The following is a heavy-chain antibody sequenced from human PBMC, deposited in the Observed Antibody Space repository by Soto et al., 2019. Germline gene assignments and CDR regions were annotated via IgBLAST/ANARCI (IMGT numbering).Heavy chain of an antibody. D-gene: IGHD3-3*01. V-gene: IGHV3-9*01. CDR1: GFTFDDCA. CDR3: AKDQSLYYDFWSGYYDY. CDR2: ISWNSGSI. J-gene: IGHJ4*02. Sequence: EVQLVESGGGLVQPGRSLRLSCAASGFTFDDCAMHWVRQAPGKGLEWVSGISWNSGSIGYADSVKGRFTISRDNAKNSLYLQMNSLRAEDTALYYCAKDQSLYYDFWSGYYDYWGQGTLVTVSS.